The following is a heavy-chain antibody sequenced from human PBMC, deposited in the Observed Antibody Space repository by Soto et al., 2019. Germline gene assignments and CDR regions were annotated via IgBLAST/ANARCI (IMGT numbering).Heavy chain of an antibody. J-gene: IGHJ4*02. D-gene: IGHD2-21*02. Sequence: QVPLQESGPRLVRPSGTLSLTRTVSSGSISTANWWSWVRQPPGRGLEWIGEIYHSGSTNYNLSLKSRVTLSVDKSRIQFSLRLSSVTAADTAMYYCARRGGGVVLTATAPFDYWGQGTLVTVSS. V-gene: IGHV4-4*02. CDR2: IYHSGST. CDR1: SGSISTANW. CDR3: ARRGGGVVLTATAPFDY.